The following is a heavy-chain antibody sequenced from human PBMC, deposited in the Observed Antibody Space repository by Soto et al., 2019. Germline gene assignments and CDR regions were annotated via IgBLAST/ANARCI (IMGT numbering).Heavy chain of an antibody. CDR2: IWYDGSNK. J-gene: IGHJ2*01. CDR3: AKDLGTSVTPPTFGYVDL. CDR1: GFTFSHYG. Sequence: QVQLVESGGGVVQPGESLRLSCAASGFTFSHYGMYWVRQAPGKGLEWVAIIWYDGSNKYYTDSVKGRFTISRDNSKNTLCLQMNSLRAEDTGIYYCAKDLGTSVTPPTFGYVDLWGRGTLVTVSS. V-gene: IGHV3-33*06. D-gene: IGHD2-15*01.